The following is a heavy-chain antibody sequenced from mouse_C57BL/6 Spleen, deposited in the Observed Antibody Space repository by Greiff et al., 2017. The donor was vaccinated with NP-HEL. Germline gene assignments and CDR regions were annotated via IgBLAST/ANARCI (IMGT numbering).Heavy chain of an antibody. CDR2: IYPRSGNT. D-gene: IGHD4-1*01. CDR3: ARPLGFDY. CDR1: GYTFTSYG. Sequence: VQLQQSGAELARPGASVKLSCKASGYTFTSYGISWVKQRPGQGLEWIGEIYPRSGNTYYNEKFKGKATLTADKSSSTAYMELRSLTSEDSAVYFCARPLGFDYWGQGTTLTVSS. J-gene: IGHJ2*01. V-gene: IGHV1-81*01.